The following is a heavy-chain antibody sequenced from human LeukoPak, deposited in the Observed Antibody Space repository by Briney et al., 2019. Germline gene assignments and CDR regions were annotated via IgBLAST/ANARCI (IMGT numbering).Heavy chain of an antibody. V-gene: IGHV4-34*01. Sequence: SETLSLTCAVYGWSFNDYYWNWIRQPPGKGLEWIGEINARGGTNFNPSLKSRVTISVDTSKRQFSLRLTSTIAADTALYYCARGQVPAARGYNWFDPWGQGTLVTVSS. CDR2: INARGGT. J-gene: IGHJ5*02. CDR1: GWSFNDYY. CDR3: ARGQVPAARGYNWFDP. D-gene: IGHD2-2*01.